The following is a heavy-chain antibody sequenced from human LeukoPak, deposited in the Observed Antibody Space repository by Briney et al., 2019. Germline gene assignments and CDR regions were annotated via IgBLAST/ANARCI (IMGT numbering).Heavy chain of an antibody. CDR1: GYTFTGYY. J-gene: IGHJ4*02. CDR3: ARVAGYYFEGHFDF. Sequence: ASVKVSCKASGYTFTGYYMHWVRQAPGQGLEWMGWINPNSGGTNYAQKFQGRVTLTRDTSISTAYLELSRLTSADSAVYYCARVAGYYFEGHFDFWGQGTLVTVSS. D-gene: IGHD3-22*01. CDR2: INPNSGGT. V-gene: IGHV1-2*02.